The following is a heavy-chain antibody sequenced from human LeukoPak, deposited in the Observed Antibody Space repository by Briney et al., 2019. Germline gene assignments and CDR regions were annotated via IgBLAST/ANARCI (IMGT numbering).Heavy chain of an antibody. D-gene: IGHD1-26*01. CDR3: TRHPDIVGATTLDY. CDR1: GFTFSGSA. V-gene: IGHV3-73*01. J-gene: IGHJ4*02. Sequence: QPGGSLRLSCAASGFTFSGSAMHWVRQASGKGLEWVGRIRSKANSYATAYAASVKGRFTISRDDSKNTAYLQMNSLKTEDTAVYYCTRHPDIVGATTLDYWGQGTLVTVSS. CDR2: IRSKANSYAT.